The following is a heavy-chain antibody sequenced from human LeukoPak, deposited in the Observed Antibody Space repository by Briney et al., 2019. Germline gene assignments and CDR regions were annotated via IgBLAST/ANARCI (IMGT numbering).Heavy chain of an antibody. CDR1: GGSISSSSYY. V-gene: IGHV4-39*07. CDR2: IYYSGST. J-gene: IGHJ5*02. Sequence: SETLSLTCTVSGGSISSSSYYWGWIRQPPGKGLEWIGSIYYSGSTYYNPSLKSRVTISVDTSKNQFSLKLSSVTAADTAVYYCARDFVGYCSSTSCPNWFDPWGQGTLVTVSS. D-gene: IGHD2-2*01. CDR3: ARDFVGYCSSTSCPNWFDP.